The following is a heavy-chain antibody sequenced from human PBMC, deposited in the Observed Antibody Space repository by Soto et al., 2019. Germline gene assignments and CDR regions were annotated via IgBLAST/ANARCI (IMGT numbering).Heavy chain of an antibody. Sequence: GSLRLSCAASGFTFSSYAMSWARQAPGKGLEWVSVISGSGDSTYYADSVKGRFTISRDNSRNTLYLQMNSLRAEDTAVYYCAKAFWAVAGTRYLDYWGQGTLVTVSS. CDR3: AKAFWAVAGTRYLDY. V-gene: IGHV3-23*01. D-gene: IGHD6-19*01. CDR2: ISGSGDST. CDR1: GFTFSSYA. J-gene: IGHJ4*02.